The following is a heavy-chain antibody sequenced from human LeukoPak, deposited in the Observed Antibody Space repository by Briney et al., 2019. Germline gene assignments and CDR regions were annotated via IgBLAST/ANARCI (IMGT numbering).Heavy chain of an antibody. CDR3: AKADVLLWFGELSQPWFDP. Sequence: GGSLRLSCAASGFTFSSYAMSWVRQAPGKGLEWVSAISGSGGSTYYADSVKGRFTISRDNSKNTLYLQMNSLRAEDTAVYYCAKADVLLWFGELSQPWFDPWGQGTLVTVSS. J-gene: IGHJ5*02. CDR1: GFTFSSYA. V-gene: IGHV3-23*01. CDR2: ISGSGGST. D-gene: IGHD3-10*01.